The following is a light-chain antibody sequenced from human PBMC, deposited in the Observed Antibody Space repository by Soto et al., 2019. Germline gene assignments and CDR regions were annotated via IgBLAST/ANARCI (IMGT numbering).Light chain of an antibody. J-gene: IGKJ3*01. CDR2: GAS. Sequence: EIVLTQSPGTLSLSPGERATLSCRASQSVSNNLAWIQQKPGQTPTLRMYGASSSTTGIPDRFSGSGSGTRLTRTIIRLEPEDFAVYYCQHYGGSPFTFGPGTNVGI. CDR3: QHYGGSPFT. CDR1: QSVSNN. V-gene: IGKV3-20*01.